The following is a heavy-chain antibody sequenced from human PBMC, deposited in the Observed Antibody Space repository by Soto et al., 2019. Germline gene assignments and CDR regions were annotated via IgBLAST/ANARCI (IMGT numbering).Heavy chain of an antibody. Sequence: SETLSLTCTVSGGSISSGGYYWSWIRRHPGKGLEWIWYIYYSGSTYYNPSLKSRVTISVDTSKNQFSLKLTSVTAADTVVYYCARSVFPWGQGTLVTVSS. J-gene: IGHJ5*02. CDR1: GGSISSGGYY. CDR3: ARSVFP. CDR2: IYYSGST. V-gene: IGHV4-31*03.